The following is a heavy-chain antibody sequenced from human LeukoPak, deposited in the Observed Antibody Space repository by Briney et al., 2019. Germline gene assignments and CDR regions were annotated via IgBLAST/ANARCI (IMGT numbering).Heavy chain of an antibody. J-gene: IGHJ4*02. CDR3: ARDGAVTNGRYFDY. CDR1: GFTFSTYS. CDR2: ISSNSRYI. D-gene: IGHD4-17*01. Sequence: GGSLRLSCAASGFTFSTYSMNWVRQAPGKGLEWVSSISSNSRYIYYADSMRGRFTISRDNAKNSLYLQMNSLRAEDTAVYYCARDGAVTNGRYFDYWGQGTLVTVSS. V-gene: IGHV3-21*06.